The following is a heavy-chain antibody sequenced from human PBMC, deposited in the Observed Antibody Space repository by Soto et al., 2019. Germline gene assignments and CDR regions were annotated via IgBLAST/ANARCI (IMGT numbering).Heavy chain of an antibody. V-gene: IGHV4-61*08. J-gene: IGHJ6*02. Sequence: PSETLSLTCTVSGDSVSSGGYYWSWIRQPPGKGLEWIGYIYSSGSANYNPSLKSRATISRDTSKNQISLKVASVTAADTAGYYCARGFSSVSMDAWGQGTTVTVSS. D-gene: IGHD3-22*01. CDR1: GDSVSSGGYY. CDR2: IYSSGSA. CDR3: ARGFSSVSMDA.